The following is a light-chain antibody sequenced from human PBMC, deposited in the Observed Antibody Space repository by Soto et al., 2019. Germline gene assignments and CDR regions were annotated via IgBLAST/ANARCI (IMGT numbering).Light chain of an antibody. J-gene: IGLJ1*01. V-gene: IGLV2-8*01. Sequence: QSVLTQPPSASGSPGQSVTISCTGTSSDVGGYNYVSWYQQHPGKAPKVMIYEVSQRPSGVPDRFSGSKSGNTASLTVSGLQAEDEADYYCSSYTSSSTLVFGTGTKLTVL. CDR2: EVS. CDR1: SSDVGGYNY. CDR3: SSYTSSSTLV.